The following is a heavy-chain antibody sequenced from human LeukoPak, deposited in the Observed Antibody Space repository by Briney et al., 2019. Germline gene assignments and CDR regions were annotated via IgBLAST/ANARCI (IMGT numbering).Heavy chain of an antibody. CDR1: GGSISSSNW. CDR3: ARGNSVGATDAFDI. CDR2: IYHSGST. J-gene: IGHJ3*02. D-gene: IGHD1-26*01. Sequence: SETLSLTCAVSGGSISSSNWWSWVRQPPGKGLEWIGEIYHSGSTNYNPSLKSRVTISVDKSKNQFSLKLSSVTAADTAVYYCARGNSVGATDAFDIWGQGTMVTVSS. V-gene: IGHV4-4*02.